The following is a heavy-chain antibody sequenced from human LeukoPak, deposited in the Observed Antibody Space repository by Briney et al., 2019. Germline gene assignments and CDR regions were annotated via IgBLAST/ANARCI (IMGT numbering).Heavy chain of an antibody. Sequence: SETLSLTCTVSGGSISSGGYYWSWIRQPPGKGLEWIGYIYHSGSTYYNPSLRSRVTISVDRSKNQFSLKLSSVTAADTAVYYCARGYSGSWYNYWGQGTLVTVSS. CDR3: ARGYSGSWYNY. V-gene: IGHV4-30-2*01. D-gene: IGHD6-13*01. CDR1: GGSISSGGYY. CDR2: IYHSGST. J-gene: IGHJ4*02.